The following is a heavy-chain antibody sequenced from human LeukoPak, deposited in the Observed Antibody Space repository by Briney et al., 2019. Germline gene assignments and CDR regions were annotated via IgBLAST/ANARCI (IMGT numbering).Heavy chain of an antibody. D-gene: IGHD5-24*01. Sequence: SETLSLTCTVSGGSISSHYWSWIRQPPGKGLEWNGYIYYSGSTNYNPSLKSRVTMSVDTSKNQFSLKVSSVTAADTAVYYCARVYGYNDYFDYWGQGTLVTVSS. CDR2: IYYSGST. CDR3: ARVYGYNDYFDY. J-gene: IGHJ4*02. V-gene: IGHV4-59*11. CDR1: GGSISSHY.